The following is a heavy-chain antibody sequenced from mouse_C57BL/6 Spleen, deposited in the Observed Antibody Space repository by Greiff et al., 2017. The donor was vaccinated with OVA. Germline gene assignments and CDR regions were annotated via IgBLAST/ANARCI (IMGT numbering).Heavy chain of an antibody. V-gene: IGHV5-4*01. J-gene: IGHJ1*03. CDR1: GFTFSSYA. D-gene: IGHD1-1*01. Sequence: EVKVVESGGGLVKPGGSLKLSCAASGFTFSSYAMSWVRQTPEKRLEWVATISDGGSYTYYPDNVKGRFTISRDNAKNNLYLQMSHLKSKDTAMYYCAREAYYGSSYGWYFDVWGTGTTVTVSS. CDR2: ISDGGSYT. CDR3: AREAYYGSSYGWYFDV.